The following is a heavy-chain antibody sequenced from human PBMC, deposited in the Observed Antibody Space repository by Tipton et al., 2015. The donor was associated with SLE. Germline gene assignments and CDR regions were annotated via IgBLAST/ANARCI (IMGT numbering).Heavy chain of an antibody. D-gene: IGHD6-13*01. CDR2: IYYSGST. J-gene: IGHJ4*02. CDR3: ARIVAAAGTRYFDY. CDR1: GGSISSSSYY. V-gene: IGHV4-39*07. Sequence: LRLSCTVSGGSISSSSYYWGWIRQPQGKGLEWIGRIYYSGSTYYNPSLKSRVTISVDTSKNQFSLKLSSVTAADTAVYYCARIVAAAGTRYFDYWGQGTLVTVSS.